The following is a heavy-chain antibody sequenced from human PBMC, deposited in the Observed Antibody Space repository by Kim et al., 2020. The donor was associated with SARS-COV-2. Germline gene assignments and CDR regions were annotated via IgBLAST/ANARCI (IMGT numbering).Heavy chain of an antibody. CDR1: GGSFSGYY. V-gene: IGHV4-34*01. J-gene: IGHJ4*02. CDR3: SRGRGGSTPSDY. D-gene: IGHD2-15*01. CDR2: INHSGST. Sequence: SETLSLTCAVYGGSFSGYYLSWIRQPPGKGLEWIGEINHSGSTNYNPSLKSRVTISVDTSKNQFSLKLSSVTAADTAVYYCSRGRGGSTPSDYWGQGTLVTVSS.